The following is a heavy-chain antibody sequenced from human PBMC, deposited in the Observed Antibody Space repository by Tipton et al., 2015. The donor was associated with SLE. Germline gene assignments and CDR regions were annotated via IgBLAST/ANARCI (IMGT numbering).Heavy chain of an antibody. J-gene: IGHJ2*01. Sequence: TLSLTCTVSGASVSSRSYYWNWVRQPAGKGLEWIGRIYTGGFTYYNPSLESRVTISMDTSKNQFSLKLTSVTAADTAVYYCARARYFDLWGRGTLVTVSS. CDR1: GASVSSRSYY. V-gene: IGHV4-61*02. CDR3: ARARYFDL. CDR2: IYTGGFT.